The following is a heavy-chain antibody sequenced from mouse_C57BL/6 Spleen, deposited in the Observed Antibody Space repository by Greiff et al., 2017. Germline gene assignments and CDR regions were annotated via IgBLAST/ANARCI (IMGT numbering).Heavy chain of an antibody. V-gene: IGHV5-17*01. CDR1: GFTFSDYG. D-gene: IGHD2-4*01. Sequence: EVQLVESGGGLVKPGGSLKLSCAASGFTFSDYGMHWVRQAPEKGLVWVAYISSGSSTIYYAATVKGRFTISRDNAKNTLFLQMTSLRSEDTAMXYCARPYYDYDSAWFAYWGQGTLVTVSA. J-gene: IGHJ3*01. CDR2: ISSGSSTI. CDR3: ARPYYDYDSAWFAY.